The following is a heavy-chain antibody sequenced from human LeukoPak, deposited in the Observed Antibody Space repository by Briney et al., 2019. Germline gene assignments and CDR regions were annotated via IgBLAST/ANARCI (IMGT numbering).Heavy chain of an antibody. CDR2: IKQDGSEK. V-gene: IGHV3-7*01. CDR1: GFTFSSYW. J-gene: IGHJ3*02. D-gene: IGHD3-10*01. CDR3: ARDRVLLWFGELFHAFDI. Sequence: GGSLRLSCAASGFTFSSYWMSWVRQAPGKGLEWVANIKQDGSEKCYVDSVKGRFTISRDNAKNSLYLQMNSLRAEDTAVYYCARDRVLLWFGELFHAFDIWGQGTMVTVSS.